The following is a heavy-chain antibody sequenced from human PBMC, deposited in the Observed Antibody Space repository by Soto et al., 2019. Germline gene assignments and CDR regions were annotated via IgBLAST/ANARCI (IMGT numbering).Heavy chain of an antibody. V-gene: IGHV1-3*01. Sequence: QVQLVQSGAEVKKPGASVKVSCKASRYTFTSYAMHWVRQAPGQRLEWMGWINAGNGNTKYSQKFQGRVTITRDTSASTAYMELSSLRSEDTAVYYCARDGGAAYSSSWEPPDYWGQGTLVTVSS. D-gene: IGHD6-13*01. J-gene: IGHJ4*02. CDR2: INAGNGNT. CDR3: ARDGGAAYSSSWEPPDY. CDR1: RYTFTSYA.